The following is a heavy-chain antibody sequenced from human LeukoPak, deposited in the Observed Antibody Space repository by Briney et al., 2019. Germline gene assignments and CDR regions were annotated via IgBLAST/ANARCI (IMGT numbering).Heavy chain of an antibody. D-gene: IGHD3-10*01. V-gene: IGHV3-21*04. CDR3: AKVYYGSGSYYKPRITY. CDR1: GFTFSDYS. Sequence: GGSLRLSCGASGFTFSDYSMNWVRQAPGKGLAWVASITSAGGYTYYADSVKGRFTISRDNSKNTLYLQMNSLRAEDTAVYYCAKVYYGSGSYYKPRITYWGQGTLVTVSS. CDR2: ITSAGGYT. J-gene: IGHJ4*02.